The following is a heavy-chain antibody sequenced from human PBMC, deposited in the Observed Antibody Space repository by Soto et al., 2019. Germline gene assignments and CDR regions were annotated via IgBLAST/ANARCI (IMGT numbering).Heavy chain of an antibody. V-gene: IGHV1-69*06. J-gene: IGHJ3*02. CDR2: IIPIFGTA. CDR3: ASGSSGGIAYAFDI. CDR1: GGTFSSYA. Sequence: QVQLVQSGAEVKKPGSSVKVSCKASGGTFSSYAISWVRQAPGQGLEWMGGIIPIFGTANYAQKFQGRVTINADKSTSKAYMELSSLRSEDTAVYYCASGSSGGIAYAFDIWGQGTMVTVSS. D-gene: IGHD6-19*01.